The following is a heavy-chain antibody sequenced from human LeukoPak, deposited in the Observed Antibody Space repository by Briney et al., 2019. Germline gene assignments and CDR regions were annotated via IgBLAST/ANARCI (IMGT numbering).Heavy chain of an antibody. Sequence: GGSLRLSCAASGFTFSNYYISWIRQAPGKGLEWVSYISSSAITMYYADSVKGRFTISRDNAKNSLYLQMNSLRAEDTAVYYCARANNWNYPYYFDYWVQGTLVTVSS. CDR1: GFTFSNYY. V-gene: IGHV3-11*01. CDR3: ARANNWNYPYYFDY. D-gene: IGHD1-7*01. J-gene: IGHJ4*02. CDR2: ISSSAITM.